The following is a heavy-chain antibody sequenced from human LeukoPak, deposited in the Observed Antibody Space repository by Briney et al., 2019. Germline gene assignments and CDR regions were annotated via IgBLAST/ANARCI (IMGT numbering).Heavy chain of an antibody. CDR2: IYSGGST. CDR3: ARGSMVTGGNY. Sequence: GGSLRLSCAASGFTVSSNYMSWVRQAPGKGLEWVSVIYSGGSTYYADSVKGRFTLSRDNSKNTLYLQMNSLRAEDTAVYYCARGSMVTGGNYWGQGTLVTVSS. CDR1: GFTVSSNY. J-gene: IGHJ4*02. V-gene: IGHV3-53*01. D-gene: IGHD5-18*01.